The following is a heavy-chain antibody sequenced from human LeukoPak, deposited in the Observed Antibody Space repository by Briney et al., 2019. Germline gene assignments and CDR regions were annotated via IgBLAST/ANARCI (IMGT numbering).Heavy chain of an antibody. CDR1: GGSIRSGDYY. CDR2: IYYSGST. CDR3: AREHCSGGSCYYY. Sequence: SLTLSLTCTVSGGSIRSGDYYWSWIRQHPGKGLEWIGYIYYSGSTYYNPSLKSRVTISVDTSKNQFSLKLSSVTAADTAVYYCAREHCSGGSCYYYWGQGTLVTVSS. D-gene: IGHD2-15*01. J-gene: IGHJ4*02. V-gene: IGHV4-31*03.